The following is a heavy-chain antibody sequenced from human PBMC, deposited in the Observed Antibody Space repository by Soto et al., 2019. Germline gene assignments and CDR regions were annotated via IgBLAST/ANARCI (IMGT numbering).Heavy chain of an antibody. CDR1: GFSLSTSGVG. Sequence: QITLKESGPTLVKPTQTLTLTCTFSGFSLSTSGVGVGWIRQPPGKALEYLALIYWDDDKRYSPSLKSRLTITKDTSKNQVVLTMTNMDPVDTATYYRAHRLEYRGNWEVGWCDPWGQGTLVTVSS. CDR2: IYWDDDK. V-gene: IGHV2-5*02. J-gene: IGHJ5*02. CDR3: AHRLEYRGNWEVGWCDP. D-gene: IGHD1-26*01.